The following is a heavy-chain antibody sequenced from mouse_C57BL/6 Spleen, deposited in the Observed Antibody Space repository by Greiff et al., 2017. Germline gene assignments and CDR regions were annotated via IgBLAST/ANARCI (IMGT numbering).Heavy chain of an antibody. CDR1: GYTFTSYW. D-gene: IGHD1-1*01. V-gene: IGHV1-69*01. CDR3: ARPLHYYGSSYYAMDY. J-gene: IGHJ4*01. CDR2: IDPSDSYT. Sequence: VQLQQPGAELVMPGASVKLSCKASGYTFTSYWMHWVKQRPGQGLEWIGEIDPSDSYTNYNQKFKGKSTLTVDKSSSTAYMQLSSLTSEDSAVYYCARPLHYYGSSYYAMDYWGQGTSVTVSS.